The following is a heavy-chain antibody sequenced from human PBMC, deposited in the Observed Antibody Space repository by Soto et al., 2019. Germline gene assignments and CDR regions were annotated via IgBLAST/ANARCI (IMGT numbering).Heavy chain of an antibody. D-gene: IGHD2-8*01. CDR2: INPKSGGT. CDR3: ARGHSTDCSNGVCSFFYDHEMDV. J-gene: IGHJ6*02. V-gene: IGHV1-2*04. Sequence: ASVKVSCKASGYSFTDYHIHWVRQAPGQGLEWLGRINPKSGGTSTAQKFQGWVTMTRDRSISTVYMELTRLRSDDTAVYFCARGHSTDCSNGVCSFFYDHEMDVWGQGTTVTVSS. CDR1: GYSFTDYH.